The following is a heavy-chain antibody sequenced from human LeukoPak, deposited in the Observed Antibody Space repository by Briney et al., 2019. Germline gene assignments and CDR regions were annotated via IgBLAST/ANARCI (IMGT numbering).Heavy chain of an antibody. CDR1: GYTFTSYG. D-gene: IGHD3-22*01. J-gene: IGHJ5*02. V-gene: IGHV1-18*01. CDR2: IFSSNGDT. CDR3: ARGSDYYDSSGGLAP. Sequence: GASVRVSCKASGYTFTSYGITWVRQAPAQGLEWMGWIFSSNGDTNYAGSLQGRLTMTTDTSTSTAYMELRSLRSDDTAVYYCARGSDYYDSSGGLAPWGQGTLVTVSS.